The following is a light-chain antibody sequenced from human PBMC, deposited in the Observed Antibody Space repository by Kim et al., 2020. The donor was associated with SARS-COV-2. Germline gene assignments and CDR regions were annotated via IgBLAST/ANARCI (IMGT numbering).Light chain of an antibody. CDR2: GAS. Sequence: PGERATLSCRASQSVSSNYFAWYQQKPGQAPRLLVYGASTRPAGIPDRFTGSGSGTDFTLTINRLEPEDFTVYYCQQYGSSPYTFGQGTKLEI. CDR1: QSVSSNY. J-gene: IGKJ2*01. CDR3: QQYGSSPYT. V-gene: IGKV3-20*01.